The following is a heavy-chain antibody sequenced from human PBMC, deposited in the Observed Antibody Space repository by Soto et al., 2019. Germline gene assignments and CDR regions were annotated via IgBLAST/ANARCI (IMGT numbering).Heavy chain of an antibody. V-gene: IGHV3-74*01. J-gene: IGHJ4*02. CDR3: VRPRYDDSGTPFDY. D-gene: IGHD3-22*01. Sequence: LRLSCAASGFTFSSYWMHWVRQAPGKGLVWASQIDGDGSITTYADSVKGRFTISRDNAKNTLFLQLNSLRAEDTAIYYCVRPRYDDSGTPFDYWGQGTLVTVSS. CDR1: GFTFSSYW. CDR2: IDGDGSIT.